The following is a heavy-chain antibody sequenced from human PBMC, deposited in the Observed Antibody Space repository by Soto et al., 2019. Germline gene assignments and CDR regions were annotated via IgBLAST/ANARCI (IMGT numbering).Heavy chain of an antibody. CDR2: INTDGSRT. CDR1: GFTFDYYW. J-gene: IGHJ5*01. Sequence: PGVSLGLSFAASGFTFDYYWMHWFRQAPGKGLVWVSRINTDGSRTNYADSVKGRFTISRDNAKNTLYLQMNSLRAEDTAVYDCASVAGGSCNWFDPWGQGTPVTVSS. CDR3: ASVAGGSCNWFDP. D-gene: IGHD1-26*01. V-gene: IGHV3-74*01.